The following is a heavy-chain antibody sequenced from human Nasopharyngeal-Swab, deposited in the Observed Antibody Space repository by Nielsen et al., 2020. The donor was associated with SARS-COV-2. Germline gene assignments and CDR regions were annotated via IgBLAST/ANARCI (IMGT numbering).Heavy chain of an antibody. Sequence: ASVKVSCKASGYTFTSYGISWVRQAPGQGLEWMGWISAYNGNTNYAQKLQGRVIMTTDTSTSTAYMELRSLRSDDTAVYYCARGRRYYYDSSGPLSDFDYWGQGTLVTVSS. J-gene: IGHJ4*02. D-gene: IGHD3-22*01. V-gene: IGHV1-18*01. CDR1: GYTFTSYG. CDR2: ISAYNGNT. CDR3: ARGRRYYYDSSGPLSDFDY.